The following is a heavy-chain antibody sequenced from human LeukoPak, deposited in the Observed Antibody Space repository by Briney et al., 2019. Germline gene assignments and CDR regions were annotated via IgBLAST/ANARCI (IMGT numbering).Heavy chain of an antibody. Sequence: GGSLRLSCAASGFTFDDYAMHWVRQAPGKGLEWVSGISWNSGSIGYADSVKGRFTISRDNAKNSLYLQMNSLRAEDTALYYCVGDPGDYWGQGTLVTVSS. CDR1: GFTFDDYA. D-gene: IGHD3-16*01. V-gene: IGHV3-9*01. CDR3: VGDPGDY. J-gene: IGHJ4*02. CDR2: ISWNSGSI.